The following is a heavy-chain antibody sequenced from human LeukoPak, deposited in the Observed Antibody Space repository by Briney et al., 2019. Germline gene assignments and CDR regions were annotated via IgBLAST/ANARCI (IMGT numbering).Heavy chain of an antibody. V-gene: IGHV3-23*01. CDR1: GFTFSSYA. Sequence: GGSLRLSCAASGFTFSSYAMSWVRQAPGKGLEWVSAISDEGGDSKYAESVKGRFTISRDNSRNRLYLQMNSLRVEDTAIYYCGRDWKLDYWGQGILVTVSS. CDR2: ISDEGGDS. J-gene: IGHJ4*02. CDR3: GRDWKLDY. D-gene: IGHD1-1*01.